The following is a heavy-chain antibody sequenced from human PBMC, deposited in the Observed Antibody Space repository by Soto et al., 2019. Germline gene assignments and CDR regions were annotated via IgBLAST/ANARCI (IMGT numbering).Heavy chain of an antibody. CDR1: GDTFTDYY. V-gene: IGHV1-46*01. D-gene: IGHD2-21*02. CDR3: ARGGHVVVVTAALDY. CDR2: VNPSGGHT. J-gene: IGHJ4*02. Sequence: QVQLMQSGAEVKKPGASVKVSCKASGDTFTDYYIHWVRPAPGQGLEWMGTVNPSGGHTTYAQHFRGRVTMTRDTSTSTLYMERTSLTSDDTAIYYCARGGHVVVVTAALDYWGQGTLVTVSS.